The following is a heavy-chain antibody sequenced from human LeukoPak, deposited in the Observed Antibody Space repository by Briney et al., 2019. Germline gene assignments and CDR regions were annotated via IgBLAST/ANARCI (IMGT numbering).Heavy chain of an antibody. CDR1: GGSVSSGSYY. Sequence: SETLSLTCTVAGGSVSSGSYYWSWIRQPPGKGLEWIGYIYYSGSTNYNPSLKSRVTISVDTSKNQFSLKLSSVTAADTAVYYCARDKTNWFDPWGQGTLVTVSS. CDR2: IYYSGST. CDR3: ARDKTNWFDP. V-gene: IGHV4-61*01. J-gene: IGHJ5*02.